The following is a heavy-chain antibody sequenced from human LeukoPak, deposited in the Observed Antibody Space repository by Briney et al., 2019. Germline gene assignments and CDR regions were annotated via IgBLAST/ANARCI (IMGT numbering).Heavy chain of an antibody. CDR2: INPSGGST. D-gene: IGHD6-19*01. CDR1: GYTFTSCY. V-gene: IGHV1-46*01. Sequence: PGASVKVSCKASGYTFTSCYMHWVRQAPGQGLEWMGIINPSGGSTSYAQKFQGRVTMTRDTSTSTVYMELSSLRSEDTAVYYCAREDGAVASIDYWGQGTLVTVSS. J-gene: IGHJ4*02. CDR3: AREDGAVASIDY.